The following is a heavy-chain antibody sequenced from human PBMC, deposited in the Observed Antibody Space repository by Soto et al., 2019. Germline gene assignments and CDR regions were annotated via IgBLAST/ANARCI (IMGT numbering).Heavy chain of an antibody. CDR3: AHLTTGGFYFDY. J-gene: IGHJ4*02. V-gene: IGHV2-5*02. CDR2: IYWDDDK. CDR1: GFSLRXXGXX. D-gene: IGHD4-17*01. Sequence: QITLKESGPTLVKPTQTLTLTCTFSGFSLRXXGXXXXXXRPPPGKDREWLALIYWDDDKRYSPSLKSRLTXXXXXXXXXXXXXXXXXDPXDTXXYYCAHLTTGGFYFDYWGQGTLVTVSS.